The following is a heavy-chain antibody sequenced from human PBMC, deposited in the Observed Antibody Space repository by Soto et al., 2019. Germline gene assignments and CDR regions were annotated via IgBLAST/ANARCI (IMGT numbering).Heavy chain of an antibody. V-gene: IGHV4-31*03. D-gene: IGHD5-18*01. CDR1: GGFISSGGYY. Sequence: PLETLSLTCTVSGGFISSGGYYWSWIRQHPGKGLEWIGYIYYSGNTYYNPSLKSRVTISVDTSKNQFSLKLSSVTAADTALYYCARDLHVDTTVGSPFDPWGQGTLVTVSS. CDR3: ARDLHVDTTVGSPFDP. J-gene: IGHJ5*02. CDR2: IYYSGNT.